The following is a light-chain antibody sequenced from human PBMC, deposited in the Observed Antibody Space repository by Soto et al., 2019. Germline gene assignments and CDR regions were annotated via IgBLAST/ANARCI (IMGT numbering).Light chain of an antibody. V-gene: IGKV1-27*01. CDR2: SSS. J-gene: IGKJ4*01. CDR1: QDISND. Sequence: DFQMTQSPSSLSASVGDRVTITCRASQDISNDVAWYQQKPGKPPNLLISSSSTLQSGVPSRFGGTGYGTDFTLTIANLQPDDVATYYCQKYNSFPPTFGGGTKVDIK. CDR3: QKYNSFPPT.